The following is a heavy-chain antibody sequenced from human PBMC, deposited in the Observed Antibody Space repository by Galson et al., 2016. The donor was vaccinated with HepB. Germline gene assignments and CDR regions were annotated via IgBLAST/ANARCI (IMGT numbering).Heavy chain of an antibody. V-gene: IGHV3-23*01. CDR2: XXGSGGXT. CDR3: AXNSWVVADTFDP. Sequence: SLXXXCAASGXXFRXXXMDXXXQAXXKGXXXVSXXXGSGGXTXYATXVRARFTISRANSKNTVYLQMDSLRAEDTALFFCAXNSWVVADTFDPWGXGT. CDR1: GXXFRXXX. J-gene: IGHJ5*02. D-gene: IGHD5-12*01.